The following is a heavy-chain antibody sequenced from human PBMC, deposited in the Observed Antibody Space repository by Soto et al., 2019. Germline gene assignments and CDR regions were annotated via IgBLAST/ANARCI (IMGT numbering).Heavy chain of an antibody. Sequence: QVQLVQSGAEVKKPGSSVKVSCKASGGTFSSYTISWVRQAPGQGLEWMGRIIPILGIANYAQKFQGRVTITADKYTSTAYMELRSLRSEDTAVYYCASGKNCSSTSCYNDYYYYYMDVWGKGTTVTVSS. D-gene: IGHD2-2*02. CDR1: GGTFSSYT. V-gene: IGHV1-69*02. J-gene: IGHJ6*03. CDR3: ASGKNCSSTSCYNDYYYYYMDV. CDR2: IIPILGIA.